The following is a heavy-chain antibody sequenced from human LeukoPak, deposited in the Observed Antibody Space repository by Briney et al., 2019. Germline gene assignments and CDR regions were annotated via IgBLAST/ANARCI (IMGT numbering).Heavy chain of an antibody. CDR1: GFTFSSYA. V-gene: IGHV3-30-3*01. CDR2: ISYDGSNK. CDR3: ARDAHLFAFDI. J-gene: IGHJ3*02. Sequence: PGRSLRLSCAASGFTFSSYAMHWVRQAPGKGLEWVAVISYDGSNKYCADSVKGRFTISRDNSKNTVYLQMSSLRAEDTAVFYCARDAHLFAFDIWGQGTMVTVSS.